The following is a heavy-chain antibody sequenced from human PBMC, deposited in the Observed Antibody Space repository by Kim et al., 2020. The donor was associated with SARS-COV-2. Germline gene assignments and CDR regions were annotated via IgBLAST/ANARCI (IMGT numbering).Heavy chain of an antibody. V-gene: IGHV3-21*01. CDR3: ARGCYYEWCFDY. CDR2: ISSSSYI. D-gene: IGHD3-22*01. Sequence: GGSLRLSCAASGFTFSSYSMNWVRQAPGKGLEWVSSISSSSYIYYADSVKGRFTISRDNAKNSLYLQMNSLRAEDTAVYYCARGCYYEWCFDYWGQGTLVTVSS. CDR1: GFTFSSYS. J-gene: IGHJ4*02.